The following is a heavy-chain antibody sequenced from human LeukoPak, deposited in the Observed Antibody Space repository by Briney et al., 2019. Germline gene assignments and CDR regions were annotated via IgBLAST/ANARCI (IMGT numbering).Heavy chain of an antibody. CDR2: ISGSGGST. Sequence: GGSLRLSCAASGFTFSSYAMSWVRQAPGKGLEWVSAISGSGGSTYYADSVKGRFTISRDNSKNTLYLQMNSLRAEDTAVYYCARVSCSSTSCYSYYYGMDVWGQGTTVTVSS. CDR1: GFTFSSYA. CDR3: ARVSCSSTSCYSYYYGMDV. J-gene: IGHJ6*02. D-gene: IGHD2-2*02. V-gene: IGHV3-23*01.